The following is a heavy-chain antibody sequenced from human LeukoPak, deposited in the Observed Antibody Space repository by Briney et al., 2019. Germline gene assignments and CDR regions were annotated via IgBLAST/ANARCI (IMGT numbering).Heavy chain of an antibody. V-gene: IGHV3-23*01. Sequence: GGSLRLSCAASGFIFSNYGMTWVRQAPGKGLEWVSSITGGGGTTYYADSVKGRFTISRDNAKNSLYLQMNSLRAEDTAVYYCARSRIAAAGTEYDYWGQGTLVTVSS. CDR1: GFIFSNYG. CDR2: ITGGGGTT. D-gene: IGHD6-13*01. J-gene: IGHJ4*02. CDR3: ARSRIAAAGTEYDY.